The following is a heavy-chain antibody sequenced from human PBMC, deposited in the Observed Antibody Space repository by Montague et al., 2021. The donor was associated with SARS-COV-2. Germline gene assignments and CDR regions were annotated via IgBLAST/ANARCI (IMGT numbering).Heavy chain of an antibody. D-gene: IGHD6-25*01. CDR1: GGSISSYY. J-gene: IGHJ4*02. CDR3: ARHHRVGGLRY. V-gene: IGHV4-59*08. CDR2: IYHSGST. Sequence: SETLSLTCTVSGGSISSYYWSWVRQPPGKGLEWIGYIYHSGSTNYNPSLKSRVTISVDTSKNQFSLKLSSVTAADTAVYYCARHHRVGGLRYWGQGTLVTVSS.